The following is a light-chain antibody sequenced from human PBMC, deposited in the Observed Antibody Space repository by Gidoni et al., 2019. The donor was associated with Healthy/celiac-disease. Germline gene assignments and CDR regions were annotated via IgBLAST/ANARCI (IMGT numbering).Light chain of an antibody. V-gene: IGKV1-5*03. CDR3: QQYNSYST. CDR2: KAS. CDR1: QSISSW. J-gene: IGKJ1*01. Sequence: DIQMPQSPSTLSASVGDRVTITCRASQSISSWLAWYQQKPGKAPKLLSYKASSLESGVPSRCSGSGSGTEFTLTISSLQPDDVATYYCQQYNSYSTFGQGTKVEIK.